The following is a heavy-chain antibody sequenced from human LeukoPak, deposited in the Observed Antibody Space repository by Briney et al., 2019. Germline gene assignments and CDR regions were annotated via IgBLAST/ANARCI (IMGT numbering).Heavy chain of an antibody. V-gene: IGHV4-31*11. CDR1: GGSFSGYY. Sequence: SSETLSLTCAVYGGSFSGYYWSWIRQHPGKGLEWIGYIYYSGSTYYNPSLKSRVTISVDTSKNQFSLKLSSVTAADTAVYYCARGVYDSSGYYYANDYWGQGTLVTVSS. CDR2: IYYSGST. CDR3: ARGVYDSSGYYYANDY. J-gene: IGHJ4*02. D-gene: IGHD3-22*01.